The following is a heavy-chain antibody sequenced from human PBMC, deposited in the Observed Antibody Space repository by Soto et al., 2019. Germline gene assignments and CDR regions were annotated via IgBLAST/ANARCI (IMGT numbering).Heavy chain of an antibody. V-gene: IGHV1-2*04. D-gene: IGHD2-15*01. J-gene: IGHJ6*02. CDR1: GYTFTGYY. Sequence: ASVKVSCKASGYTFTGYYMHWVRQAPGQGLEWMGWINPNSGGTNYAQKFQGWVTMTRDTSISTAYMELSRLRSDDTAVYYCARAGYCSGGSCYYYYYYGMDVWGQGTTVTVSS. CDR3: ARAGYCSGGSCYYYYYYGMDV. CDR2: INPNSGGT.